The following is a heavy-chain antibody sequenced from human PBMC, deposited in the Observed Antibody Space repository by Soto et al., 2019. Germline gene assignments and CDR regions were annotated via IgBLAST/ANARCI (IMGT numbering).Heavy chain of an antibody. CDR3: AKTPAPSYYFDY. D-gene: IGHD2-15*01. V-gene: IGHV3-30*18. J-gene: IGHJ4*02. Sequence: GGSLRLSCAASGFTFSSYGMHWVRQAPGKGLEWVAVISYDGSNKYYADSVKGRFTISRDNSKNTPYLQMNSLRAEDTAVYYCAKTPAPSYYFDYWGQGTLVTVSS. CDR2: ISYDGSNK. CDR1: GFTFSSYG.